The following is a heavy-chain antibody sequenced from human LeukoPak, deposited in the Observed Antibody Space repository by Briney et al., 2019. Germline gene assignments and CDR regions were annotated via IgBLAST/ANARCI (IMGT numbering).Heavy chain of an antibody. J-gene: IGHJ4*02. CDR1: GFTFSSYA. CDR3: ARDGVLGYY. D-gene: IGHD3-10*01. CDR2: ISYDGSNK. Sequence: GGSLRLSCAASGFTFSSYAMHWVRQAPGKGLEWVAVISYDGSNKYYADSVKGRFTISRDNSKNTLYLQMNSLRAEDTAVYYCARDGVLGYYWGQGILVTVSS. V-gene: IGHV3-30-3*01.